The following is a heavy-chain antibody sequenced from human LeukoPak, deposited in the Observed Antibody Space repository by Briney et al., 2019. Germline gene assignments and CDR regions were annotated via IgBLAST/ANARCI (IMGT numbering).Heavy chain of an antibody. V-gene: IGHV3-33*06. D-gene: IGHD6-19*01. Sequence: GGSLRLSCATSGFIFSSYGMYWVRQAPGKGLEWVAVIWHDGSAEFYADSVKCRFSISRDDSKNTVYLQMNSLRAEDTALYYCAKDNRGGWSGYFDYWGQGILVTVSS. J-gene: IGHJ4*02. CDR1: GFIFSSYG. CDR2: IWHDGSAE. CDR3: AKDNRGGWSGYFDY.